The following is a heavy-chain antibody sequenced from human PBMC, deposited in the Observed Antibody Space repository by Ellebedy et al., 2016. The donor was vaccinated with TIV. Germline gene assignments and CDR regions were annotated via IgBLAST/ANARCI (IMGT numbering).Heavy chain of an antibody. J-gene: IGHJ6*02. CDR3: AREEGIAAAGAGGCMDV. V-gene: IGHV1-69*04. D-gene: IGHD6-13*01. CDR2: IIPILGIA. CDR1: GGTFSSYA. Sequence: AASVKVSCKASGGTFSSYAISWVRQAPGQGLEWMGRIIPILGIANYAQKFQGRVTMTTDTSTSTADMELRSLRSDDTAVYYCAREEGIAAAGAGGCMDVWGQGTTVTVSS.